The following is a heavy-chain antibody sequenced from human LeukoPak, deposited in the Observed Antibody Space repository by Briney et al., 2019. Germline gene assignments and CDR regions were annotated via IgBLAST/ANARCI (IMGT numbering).Heavy chain of an antibody. V-gene: IGHV3-9*01. Sequence: GGSLRLSCAASGFTFDDYAMHWVRQAPGKGLEWVSGISWNSGSIGYADSVKGRFTISRDNAKNSLYLQMNSLRAEDTAVYYCARSNSGHDSSGYYYGARLADYWGQGTLVTVSS. CDR3: ARSNSGHDSSGYYYGARLADY. J-gene: IGHJ4*02. CDR1: GFTFDDYA. D-gene: IGHD3-22*01. CDR2: ISWNSGSI.